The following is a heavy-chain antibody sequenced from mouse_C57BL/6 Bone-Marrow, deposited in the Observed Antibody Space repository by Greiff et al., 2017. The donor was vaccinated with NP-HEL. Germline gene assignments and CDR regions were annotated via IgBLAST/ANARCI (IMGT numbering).Heavy chain of an antibody. CDR1: GFSLTSYG. V-gene: IGHV2-2*01. J-gene: IGHJ4*01. CDR3: ASPMDY. CDR2: IWGGGST. Sequence: QVQLQQSGPGLVQPSQSLSITCTVSGFSLTSYGVHWVRQSPGKGLEWLGVIWGGGSTDYNAAFISRLSISKDNSKSQVFFKMNSLQADDTAIYYCASPMDYWGQGTSVTVSS.